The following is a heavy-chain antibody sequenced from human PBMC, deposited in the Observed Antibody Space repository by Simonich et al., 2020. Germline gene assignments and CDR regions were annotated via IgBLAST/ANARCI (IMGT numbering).Heavy chain of an antibody. D-gene: IGHD2-15*01. J-gene: IGHJ4*02. CDR1: GGSISSYY. V-gene: IGHV4-59*01. CDR2: IYYIGST. CDR3: ARGGLYFDY. Sequence: QVQLQESGPGLVKPSETLSLTCTVSGGSISSYYWNWIRQPPGKGLEWIGYIYYIGSTNYTPSLKSRVTISVDTSKNQFSLKLSSVTAADTAVYYCARGGLYFDYWGQGTLVTVSS.